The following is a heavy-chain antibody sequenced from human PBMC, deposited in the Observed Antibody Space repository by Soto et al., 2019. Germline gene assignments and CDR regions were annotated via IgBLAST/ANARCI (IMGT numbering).Heavy chain of an antibody. D-gene: IGHD1-1*01. J-gene: IGHJ4*02. Sequence: QVQLVESGGGVVQPGRSLTLSCAASGFTFSRFGMHWVRKATGKGLEWVAVISEDGNTKYYADSVKGRFTISRDKSSNTQFLQLNSLRAEDTPVYHCAKALTTYTDTYSHTTFDHWGQEFLLTVSS. V-gene: IGHV3-30*18. CDR2: ISEDGNTK. CDR1: GFTFSRFG. CDR3: AKALTTYTDTYSHTTFDH.